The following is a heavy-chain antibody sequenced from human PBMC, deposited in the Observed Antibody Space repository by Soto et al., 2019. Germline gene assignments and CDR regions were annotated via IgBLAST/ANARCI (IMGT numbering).Heavy chain of an antibody. J-gene: IGHJ5*01. CDR2: IYKSATT. D-gene: IGHD2-15*01. V-gene: IGHV4-30-4*01. CDR1: EDSRSRRYYY. CDR3: ARGRYCLTARCFPNWFDS. Sequence: SQLLSHARRVAEDSRSRRYYYPSKNRHPQGQALEYIGYIYKSATTYYNPSFESRVAISVDTSKSQFSLNVTSVTAADTAVYFCARGRYCLTARCFPNWFDSCAQGAVLTVSS.